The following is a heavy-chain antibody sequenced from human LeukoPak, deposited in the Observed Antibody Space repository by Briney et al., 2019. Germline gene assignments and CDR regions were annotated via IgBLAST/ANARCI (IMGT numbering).Heavy chain of an antibody. CDR3: AKDRYYYDSSGYYDY. CDR1: GFTFDDYA. J-gene: IGHJ4*02. Sequence: GRSLRLSCAASGFTFDDYAMHWVRQAPGKGLEWVSGISWNSGSIGCADSVKGRFTISRDNAKNSLYLQMNSLRAEDTALYYCAKDRYYYDSSGYYDYWGQGTLVTVSS. CDR2: ISWNSGSI. V-gene: IGHV3-9*01. D-gene: IGHD3-22*01.